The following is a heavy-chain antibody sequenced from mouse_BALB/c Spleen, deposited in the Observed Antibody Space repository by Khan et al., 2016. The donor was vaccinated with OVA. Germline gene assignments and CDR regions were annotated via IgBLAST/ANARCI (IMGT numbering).Heavy chain of an antibody. Sequence: QIQLVQSGPELKKPGETVKISCKASGYTFTNYGMNWVKQAPGKGLKWMGWINTYTGEPTYADDFKGRSAFSLETSASTAYLQIKNLKSEDTATYFCARSNSYGYFDVWGAGTTVTVSS. CDR3: ARSNSYGYFDV. CDR1: GYTFTNYG. V-gene: IGHV9-3-1*01. D-gene: IGHD4-1*02. J-gene: IGHJ1*01. CDR2: INTYTGEP.